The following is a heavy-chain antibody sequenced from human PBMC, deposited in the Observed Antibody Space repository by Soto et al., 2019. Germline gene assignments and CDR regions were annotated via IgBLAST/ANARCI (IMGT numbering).Heavy chain of an antibody. Sequence: SETLSLTCTVSGGSVSSGSYYWSWIRQPPGKGLEWIGYIYYSGSTNYNPSLKSRVTMSVDTSKNQFSLKLSSVTAADTAVYYCARMIAVAGTNWFDPWGQGTLVTVSS. V-gene: IGHV4-61*01. CDR1: GGSVSSGSYY. CDR2: IYYSGST. CDR3: ARMIAVAGTNWFDP. D-gene: IGHD6-19*01. J-gene: IGHJ5*02.